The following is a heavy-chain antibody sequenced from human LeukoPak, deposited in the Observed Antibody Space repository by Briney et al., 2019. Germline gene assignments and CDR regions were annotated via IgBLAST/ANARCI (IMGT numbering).Heavy chain of an antibody. CDR1: GYTFTTYG. Sequence: ASVKVSCKASGYTFTTYGINWVRQAPGQGLEWMGWISAYNGNTNYAQNVQGRVTMSTDTSTSTAYMELRSLRSDDTAVYYCARDLIGARPGWFDPWGQGTLVTVSS. CDR2: ISAYNGNT. D-gene: IGHD6-6*01. V-gene: IGHV1-18*01. CDR3: ARDLIGARPGWFDP. J-gene: IGHJ5*02.